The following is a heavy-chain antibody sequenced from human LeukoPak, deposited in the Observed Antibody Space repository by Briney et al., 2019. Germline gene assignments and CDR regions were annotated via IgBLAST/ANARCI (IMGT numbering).Heavy chain of an antibody. CDR3: ARATFGSAAGNDYYYYYYMDV. CDR2: IYYSGST. J-gene: IGHJ6*03. D-gene: IGHD6-13*01. Sequence: SETLSLTCTVSGGSISSYYWSWIRQPPGKGLEWIGYIYYSGSTNYNPSLKSRVTISVDTSKNQFSLKLSSVTAADTAVYYCARATFGSAAGNDYYYYYYMDVWGKGTTVTISS. CDR1: GGSISSYY. V-gene: IGHV4-59*01.